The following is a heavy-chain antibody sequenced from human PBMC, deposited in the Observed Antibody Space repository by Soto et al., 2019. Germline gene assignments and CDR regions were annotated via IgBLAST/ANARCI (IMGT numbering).Heavy chain of an antibody. CDR2: IYYSGST. V-gene: IGHV4-39*01. D-gene: IGHD2-15*01. CDR3: ARGYCSGGSCYFLGAFDI. J-gene: IGHJ3*02. CDR1: GGSISSSSYY. Sequence: QLQLQESGPGLVKPSETLSLTCTVSGGSISSSSYYWGWIRQPPGKGLEWIGSIYYSGSTYYNPSLKSRVTISVDTSKNQFSLKLSSVTAADTAVYYCARGYCSGGSCYFLGAFDIWGQGTMVTVSS.